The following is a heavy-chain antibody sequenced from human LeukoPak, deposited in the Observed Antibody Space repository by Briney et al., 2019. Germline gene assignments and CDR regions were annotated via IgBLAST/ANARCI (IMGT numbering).Heavy chain of an antibody. D-gene: IGHD6-19*01. V-gene: IGHV3-23*01. CDR3: SKGIYSSGWSYFDY. CDR1: GFTFSNSA. J-gene: IGHJ4*01. Sequence: GGSLRLSCAASGFTFSNSAMSWVRQAPGKGLEWVSNLSGSGITTYYADSVKGRFTISRDNSKNTLYLQMNSLRAEDTAVYYCSKGIYSSGWSYFDYWGHGTLVTVSS. CDR2: LSGSGITT.